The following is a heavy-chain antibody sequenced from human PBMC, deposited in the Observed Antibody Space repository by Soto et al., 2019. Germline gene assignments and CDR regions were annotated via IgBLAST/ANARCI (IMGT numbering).Heavy chain of an antibody. CDR1: GFTFSSYA. CDR3: AKWGGGFWYSGYDWPDLDY. CDR2: ISGSGGST. V-gene: IGHV3-23*01. Sequence: EVQLLESGGGLVQPGGSLRLSCAASGFTFSSYAMSWVRQAPGKGLEWVSAISGSGGSTYYADSVKGRFTISRDNSKNTLYLQRNSLGAEDTAVYYCAKWGGGFWYSGYDWPDLDYWGQGTLVTVSS. D-gene: IGHD5-12*01. J-gene: IGHJ4*02.